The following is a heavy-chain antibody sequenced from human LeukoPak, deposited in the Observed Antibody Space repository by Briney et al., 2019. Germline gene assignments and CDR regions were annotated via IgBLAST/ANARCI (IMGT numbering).Heavy chain of an antibody. CDR2: ISGSGGST. J-gene: IGHJ4*02. Sequence: GGSLRLSCEASGFTFRSYAMTWVRQAPGKGLEWVSAISGSGGSTYYADSVKGRFTISRDNSKNTLYLQMNSLRAEDTAVYYCAKGGHIAAAGIFDYWGQRTLVTVSS. D-gene: IGHD6-13*01. CDR3: AKGGHIAAAGIFDY. CDR1: GFTFRSYA. V-gene: IGHV3-23*01.